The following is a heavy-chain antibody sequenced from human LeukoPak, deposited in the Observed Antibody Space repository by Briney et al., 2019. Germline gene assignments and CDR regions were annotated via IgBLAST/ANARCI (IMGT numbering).Heavy chain of an antibody. CDR2: ISYDGSNK. J-gene: IGHJ3*02. CDR1: GFTFSSYA. Sequence: GGSLRLSCAASGFTFSSYAMHWVRQAPGKGLEWVAVISYDGSNKYYADSVKGRFTISRDNSKNTLYLQMNSLRAEDTAVYYCAKGPFYYYDSSGVDAFDIWGQGTMVTVSS. D-gene: IGHD3-22*01. V-gene: IGHV3-30*04. CDR3: AKGPFYYYDSSGVDAFDI.